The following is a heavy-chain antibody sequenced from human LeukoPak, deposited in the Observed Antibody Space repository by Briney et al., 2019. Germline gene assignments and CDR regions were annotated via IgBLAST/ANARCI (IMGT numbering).Heavy chain of an antibody. CDR2: ITGSSGNT. V-gene: IGHV3-23*01. CDR1: GFTFSSYA. J-gene: IGHJ5*02. CDR3: AKDGYSSSWYWFDP. Sequence: GGTLRLSCAASGFTFSSYAMSWVRQAPGKGLEWVSTITGSSGNTYYADSVKGRFTISRDNSKNTLYLQMNSLRAEDTAVYYCAKDGYSSSWYWFDPWGQGTLVTVSS. D-gene: IGHD6-13*01.